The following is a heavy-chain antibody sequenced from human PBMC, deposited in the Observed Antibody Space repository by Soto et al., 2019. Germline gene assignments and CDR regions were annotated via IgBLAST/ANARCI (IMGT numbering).Heavy chain of an antibody. V-gene: IGHV3-30-3*01. CDR1: GFTFSSYA. Sequence: PGGSLRLSCAASGFTFSSYAMHWVRQAPGRGLEWVAVISYDGSNKYYADSVKGRFTISRDNSKNTLYLQMNSLRAEDTAVYYCARRDRYCSSTSCYTDHFDYWGQGTLVTVSS. CDR2: ISYDGSNK. J-gene: IGHJ4*02. CDR3: ARRDRYCSSTSCYTDHFDY. D-gene: IGHD2-2*02.